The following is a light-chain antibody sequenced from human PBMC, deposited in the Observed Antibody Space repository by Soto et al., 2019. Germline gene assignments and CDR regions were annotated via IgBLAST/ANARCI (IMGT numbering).Light chain of an antibody. J-gene: IGKJ3*01. CDR3: QQDLRPPLT. Sequence: DLQLTQSPSFLSASLGDRVTITCRASQGISSYLAWYQQKPGKATKLLIYAAYTLQSGVPSRFSGSGSGTEFTLTISSLQPEDFATYYCQQDLRPPLTFGPGTKVEIK. CDR1: QGISSY. V-gene: IGKV1-9*01. CDR2: AAY.